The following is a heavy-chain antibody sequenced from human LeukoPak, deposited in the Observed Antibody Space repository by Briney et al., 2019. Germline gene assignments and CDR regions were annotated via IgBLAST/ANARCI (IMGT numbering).Heavy chain of an antibody. CDR3: ARGAFAHYYGSGSYYFDY. D-gene: IGHD3-10*01. J-gene: IGHJ4*02. V-gene: IGHV3-13*04. CDR2: IGTAGDT. CDR1: GFTFSSYD. Sequence: SGGSLRLSCAASGFTFSSYDMHWVRQATGKGLEWVSAIGTAGDTYYPGSVKGRFTISRENAKNSLYLRMNSLRAGDTAVYYCARGAFAHYYGSGSYYFDYWGQGTLVTVSS.